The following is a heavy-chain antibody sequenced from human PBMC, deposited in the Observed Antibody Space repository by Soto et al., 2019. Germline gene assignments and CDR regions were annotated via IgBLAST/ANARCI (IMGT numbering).Heavy chain of an antibody. CDR1: GFTVSSNY. CDR2: IYSGGST. Sequence: EVQLVETGGGLIQPGGSLRLSCAASGFTVSSNYMSWVRQAPGKGLEWVSVIYSGGSTYYADSVKGRFTISRDNSKNTLYLQMNSLRAEDTAVYYCARGAYSSSWYYFDYWGQGPLVTVSS. V-gene: IGHV3-53*02. CDR3: ARGAYSSSWYYFDY. D-gene: IGHD6-13*01. J-gene: IGHJ4*02.